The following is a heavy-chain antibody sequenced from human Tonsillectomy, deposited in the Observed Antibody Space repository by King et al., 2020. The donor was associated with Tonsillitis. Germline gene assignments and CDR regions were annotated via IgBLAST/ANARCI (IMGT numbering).Heavy chain of an antibody. V-gene: IGHV3-9*01. Sequence: QLVQSGGGLVQPGRSLRLSCAASGFTFNDYAMHWVRQAPGKGLEWVSGISWNSRSTGYADSVKGRFTISRDNAKKSLYLQMNSLRAEDTALYYCAKDYGLYDFWSGYPFDYWGQGTLVTVSS. J-gene: IGHJ4*02. D-gene: IGHD3-3*01. CDR1: GFTFNDYA. CDR2: ISWNSRST. CDR3: AKDYGLYDFWSGYPFDY.